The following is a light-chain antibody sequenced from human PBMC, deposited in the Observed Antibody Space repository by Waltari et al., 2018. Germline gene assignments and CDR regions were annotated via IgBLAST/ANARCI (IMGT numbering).Light chain of an antibody. CDR1: QSVSSY. J-gene: IGKJ4*01. CDR3: QQRSNWHLT. CDR2: DAS. Sequence: EIVLTQSPATLSLSPGERATLSCRASQSVSSYLAWYQQKPGQAPRLLIYDASNRATGMTARFSGSRYGTDFTLTISSLEPEDFAVYYCQQRSNWHLTFGGGTKVEIK. V-gene: IGKV3-11*01.